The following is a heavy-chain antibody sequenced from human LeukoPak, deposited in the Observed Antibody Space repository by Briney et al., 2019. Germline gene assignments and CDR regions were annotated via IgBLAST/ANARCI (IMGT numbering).Heavy chain of an antibody. D-gene: IGHD3-22*01. CDR2: ISGSGGST. Sequence: PGGSLRLSCAASGFTFSSYAMNWARQAPGKGLEWVSAISGSGGSTYYADSVKGRFTISRDNSKNTLYLQMNSLRAEDTAVYYCAKEAMIVVVITGDYFDYWGQGTLVTVSS. V-gene: IGHV3-23*01. CDR3: AKEAMIVVVITGDYFDY. J-gene: IGHJ4*02. CDR1: GFTFSSYA.